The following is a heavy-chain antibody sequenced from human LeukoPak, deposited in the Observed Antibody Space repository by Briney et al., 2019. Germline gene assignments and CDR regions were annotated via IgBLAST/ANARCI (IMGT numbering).Heavy chain of an antibody. J-gene: IGHJ4*02. V-gene: IGHV1-24*01. D-gene: IGHD3-22*01. CDR1: GYTLTELS. Sequence: ASVTVSCKVSGYTLTELSMHWVRQAPGKGLEWMGGFDPEDGETIYAQKFQGRVTITEDTSTDTAYMELSSLRSEDTAVYYCATEGDGQGVRRNDSSGFGWGQGTLVTVSS. CDR3: ATEGDGQGVRRNDSSGFG. CDR2: FDPEDGET.